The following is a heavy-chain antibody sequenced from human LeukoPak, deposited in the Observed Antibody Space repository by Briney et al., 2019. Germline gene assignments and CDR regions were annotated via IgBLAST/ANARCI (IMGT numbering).Heavy chain of an antibody. V-gene: IGHV3-21*01. CDR3: ATYGSYGEVDY. CDR2: ISSSSSYI. J-gene: IGHJ4*02. CDR1: GFTFSSYS. Sequence: GGSLRLSCAASGFTFSSYSMNWVRQAPGKGLEWVSSISSSSSYIYYADSVKGRFTISRDNAKNSLHLQMNSLRAEDTAVYYCATYGSYGEVDYWGQGTLVTVSS. D-gene: IGHD1-26*01.